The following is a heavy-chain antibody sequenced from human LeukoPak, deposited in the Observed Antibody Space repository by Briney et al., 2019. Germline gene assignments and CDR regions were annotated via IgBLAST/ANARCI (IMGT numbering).Heavy chain of an antibody. CDR1: GGSFSGYY. CDR3: ARHHPIEYPENWFDP. Sequence: PSETLSLTCAVYGGSFSGYYWSWIRHPPGKGLEWIGEINHSGSTNYNPSLKSRVTISVDTSKNQFSLKLSSVTAADTAVYYCARHHPIEYPENWFDPWGQGTLVTVSS. J-gene: IGHJ5*02. D-gene: IGHD2/OR15-2a*01. CDR2: INHSGST. V-gene: IGHV4-34*01.